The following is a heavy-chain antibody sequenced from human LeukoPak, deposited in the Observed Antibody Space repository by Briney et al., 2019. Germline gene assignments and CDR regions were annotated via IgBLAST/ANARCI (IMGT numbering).Heavy chain of an antibody. CDR1: GFTFSSYA. V-gene: IGHV3-23*01. CDR3: ARGGYSTLPNGFDI. CDR2: ISGSGGST. J-gene: IGHJ3*02. Sequence: GGSLRLSCAASGFTFSSYAMSWVRQAPGKGLEWVSAISGSGGSTYYADSVKGRFTISRDNTLYLQMNSLRAEDTAVYYCARGGYSTLPNGFDIWGQGTMVTVSS. D-gene: IGHD6-13*01.